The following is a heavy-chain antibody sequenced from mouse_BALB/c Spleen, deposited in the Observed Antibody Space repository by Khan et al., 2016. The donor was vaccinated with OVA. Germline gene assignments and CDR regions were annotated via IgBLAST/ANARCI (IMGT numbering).Heavy chain of an antibody. Sequence: EVQLQESGPSLVKPSQTLSLTCSVTGDSITSGYWNWIRKFPGNKLEYMGYISSSDSTFYTPSLKSRLSITRDTSKNQYYLQLNSVTTEDTATYYCARWNYGYDGYFDYWGQGTTLTVSS. D-gene: IGHD2-14*01. CDR1: GDSITSGY. CDR3: ARWNYGYDGYFDY. V-gene: IGHV3-8*02. J-gene: IGHJ2*01. CDR2: ISSSDST.